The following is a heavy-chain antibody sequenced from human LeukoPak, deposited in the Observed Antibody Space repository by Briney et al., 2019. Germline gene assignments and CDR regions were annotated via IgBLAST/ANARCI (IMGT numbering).Heavy chain of an antibody. CDR2: IYYSGST. V-gene: IGHV4-59*08. CDR1: GGSFSGYY. D-gene: IGHD1-26*01. J-gene: IGHJ3*02. CDR3: ARHDSGSYLVDI. Sequence: SETLSLTCAVYGGSFSGYYWSWIRQPPGKGLEWIGYIYYSGSTNYNPSLKSRVTISVDTSKNQFSLKLSSVTAADTAVYYCARHDSGSYLVDIWGQGTMVTVSS.